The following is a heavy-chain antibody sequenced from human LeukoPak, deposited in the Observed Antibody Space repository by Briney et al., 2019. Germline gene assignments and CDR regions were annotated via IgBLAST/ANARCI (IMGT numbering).Heavy chain of an antibody. CDR1: GYTFSGYY. J-gene: IGHJ4*02. V-gene: IGHV1-2*06. Sequence: ASVKVSCKASGYTFSGYYLHWVRQAPGQGLEGMGRINPDTGSTKHAEKFQGRVTMTRDTSISVAYMELTTLRSDDAAVYYCARDLRALGDYFDYWGQGTLVTVSS. CDR2: INPDTGST. CDR3: ARDLRALGDYFDY. D-gene: IGHD7-27*01.